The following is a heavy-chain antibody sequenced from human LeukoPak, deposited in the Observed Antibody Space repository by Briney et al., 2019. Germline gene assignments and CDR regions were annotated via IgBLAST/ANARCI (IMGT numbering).Heavy chain of an antibody. V-gene: IGHV3-30-3*01. D-gene: IGHD2-2*01. Sequence: GGSLRLSCAASGFTFSSYAMHWVRQAPGKGLEWVAVISYDGSNKYYADSVKGRFTISRDNSKNTLYLQMNSLRAEDTAVYYCARDPREDIVVVPAAPTLDYWGQGTLVTVSS. CDR3: ARDPREDIVVVPAAPTLDY. CDR1: GFTFSSYA. J-gene: IGHJ4*02. CDR2: ISYDGSNK.